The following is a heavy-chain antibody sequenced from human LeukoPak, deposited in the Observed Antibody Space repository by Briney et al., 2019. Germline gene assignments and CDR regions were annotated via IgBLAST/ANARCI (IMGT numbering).Heavy chain of an antibody. Sequence: GGSLRLSCAASGFTFSSYEMNWVRQAPGKGLEWVSYISSSGSIIYYADSVKGRFTISRDNAKNSLYLQMNSLRAEDTAVYYCAKRLGSSRSMIDYWGQGTLVTVSS. V-gene: IGHV3-48*03. CDR3: AKRLGSSRSMIDY. D-gene: IGHD6-13*01. CDR1: GFTFSSYE. CDR2: ISSSGSII. J-gene: IGHJ4*02.